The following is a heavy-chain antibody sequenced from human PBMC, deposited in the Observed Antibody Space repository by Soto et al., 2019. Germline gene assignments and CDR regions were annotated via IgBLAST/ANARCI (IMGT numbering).Heavy chain of an antibody. V-gene: IGHV1-18*04. CDR2: ISAYNGNT. Sequence: ASVKVSCKASGYTFTSYYMHWVRQAPGQGLEWMGWISAYNGNTNYAQKLQGRVTMTTDTSTSTAYMELRSLRSDDTAVYYCARGEYYDFWSGYPDYYGMDVWGQGTTVTVSS. J-gene: IGHJ6*02. CDR1: GYTFTSYY. CDR3: ARGEYYDFWSGYPDYYGMDV. D-gene: IGHD3-3*01.